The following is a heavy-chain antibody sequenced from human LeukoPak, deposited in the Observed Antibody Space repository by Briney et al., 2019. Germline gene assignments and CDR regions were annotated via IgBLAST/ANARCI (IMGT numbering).Heavy chain of an antibody. Sequence: GASLTLSCTASGCTFSSYAISWVRQAPGHGLEWIGRILPILAITHYAQTLEGRFTIATDESATTVYMEMSSVTSEDTALYSCARHYGGNTVTAGFRCGGEGTLVTVSS. V-gene: IGHV1-69*04. J-gene: IGHJ1*01. CDR1: GCTFSSYA. CDR3: ARHYGGNTVTAGFRC. CDR2: ILPILAIT. D-gene: IGHD4-23*01.